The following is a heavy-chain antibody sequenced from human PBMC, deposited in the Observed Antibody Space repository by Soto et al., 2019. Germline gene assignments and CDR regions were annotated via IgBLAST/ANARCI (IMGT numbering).Heavy chain of an antibody. D-gene: IGHD4-17*01. J-gene: IGHJ4*02. CDR3: AKSHDYGDYLSDY. CDR2: ISGSGGST. Sequence: EAQLLESGGGLVQPGGSLRLSCAASGFTFSSYAMSWVRQAPGKGLEWVSAISGSGGSTYYADSVKGRFTISRDNSKNTLYLQMNSLRAEDTAVYYCAKSHDYGDYLSDYWGQGTLVTVSS. CDR1: GFTFSSYA. V-gene: IGHV3-23*01.